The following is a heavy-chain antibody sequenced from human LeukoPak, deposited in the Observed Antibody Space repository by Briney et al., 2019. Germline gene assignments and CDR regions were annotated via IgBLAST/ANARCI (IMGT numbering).Heavy chain of an antibody. D-gene: IGHD3-9*01. CDR3: ARGSYYDILTGYDWYFDL. V-gene: IGHV4-39*07. CDR2: IYYSGST. CDR1: GGSISSSSYY. J-gene: IGHJ2*01. Sequence: KSSETLSLTCTVSGGSISSSSYYWGWIRQPPGKGLEWIGSIYYSGSTYYNPSLKSRVTISVDTSKNQFSLKLSSVTAADTAVYYCARGSYYDILTGYDWYFDLWGRGTLVTVSS.